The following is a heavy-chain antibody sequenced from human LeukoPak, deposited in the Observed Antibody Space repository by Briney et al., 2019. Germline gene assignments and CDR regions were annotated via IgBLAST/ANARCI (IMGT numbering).Heavy chain of an antibody. CDR3: ARGIRTDSSGYHQPFFDY. D-gene: IGHD3-22*01. CDR2: IYHSGST. CDR1: GYSISNGYY. J-gene: IGHJ4*02. Sequence: PSETLSLTCTVSGYSISNGYYWGWIRQPPGKGLEWIGSIYHSGSTYYNPSLKSRVTISVDTSKNQLSLRLSSVTAADTAVYYCARGIRTDSSGYHQPFFDYWGQGTLVTVSS. V-gene: IGHV4-38-2*02.